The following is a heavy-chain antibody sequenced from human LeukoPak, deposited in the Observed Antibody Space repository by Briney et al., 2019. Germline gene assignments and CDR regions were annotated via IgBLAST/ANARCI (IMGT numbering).Heavy chain of an antibody. J-gene: IGHJ5*02. CDR3: AREYLEYSSSSGILDP. V-gene: IGHV4-59*01. D-gene: IGHD6-6*01. CDR1: GGSISSYY. Sequence: SETLSLTCTVSGGSISSYYWSWFRQPPGKGLEWFGYIYYSGSTNYNPSLNTRVTISVDTSKIQFSLKLSSVTAADTAVYYCAREYLEYSSSSGILDPWGQGTLVTVSS. CDR2: IYYSGST.